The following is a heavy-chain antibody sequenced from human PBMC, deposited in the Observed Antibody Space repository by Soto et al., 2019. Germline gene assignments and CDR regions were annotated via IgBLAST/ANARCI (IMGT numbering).Heavy chain of an antibody. CDR3: AKDLKDDGYSSGWFDY. Sequence: GGSLRLSCAASGFTFSSYAMSWVRQAPGKGLEWVSAISGSGGSTYYADSVKGRFTISRDNSKNTLYLQMNSLRAEDTAVYYCAKDLKDDGYSSGWFDYWGQGTLVTVSS. V-gene: IGHV3-23*01. J-gene: IGHJ4*02. CDR1: GFTFSSYA. D-gene: IGHD6-19*01. CDR2: ISGSGGST.